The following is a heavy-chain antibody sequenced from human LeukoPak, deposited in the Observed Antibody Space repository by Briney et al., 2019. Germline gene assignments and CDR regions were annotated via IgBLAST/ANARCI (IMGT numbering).Heavy chain of an antibody. J-gene: IGHJ4*02. D-gene: IGHD3-10*01. CDR2: ISNDGSEK. CDR1: GFTFSSYV. V-gene: IGHV3-30*04. CDR3: ARDGGFTRGWTYGAGDY. Sequence: PGRSLRLSCAASGFTFSSYVMHWVRQAPGKGLECVAVISNDGSEKYYADSVKGRFTISRDNSKNTLYLQMNSLGPEDTALYYCARDGGFTRGWTYGAGDYWGQGTLVAASS.